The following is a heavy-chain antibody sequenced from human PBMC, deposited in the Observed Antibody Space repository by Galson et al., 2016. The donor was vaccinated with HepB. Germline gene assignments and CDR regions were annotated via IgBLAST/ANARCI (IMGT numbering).Heavy chain of an antibody. CDR1: GFRFSSDW. CDR3: ARVIVAFDI. J-gene: IGHJ3*02. D-gene: IGHD3-16*02. Sequence: SLRLSCAASGFRFSSDWMTWVRQAPGKGLEWVANIRGDGAGITYGGSVKGRFTISRDNANNSLYLQMNSLRAEDTAVYYCARVIVAFDIWGQGTMVTVSS. V-gene: IGHV3-7*01. CDR2: IRGDGAG.